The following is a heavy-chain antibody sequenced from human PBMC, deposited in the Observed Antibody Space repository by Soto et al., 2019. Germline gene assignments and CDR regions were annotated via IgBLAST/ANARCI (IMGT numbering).Heavy chain of an antibody. D-gene: IGHD3-3*01. Sequence: GGSLRLSCAASGFTFSSYAMSWVRQAPGKGLEWVSAISGSGGSTYYADSVKGRFTISRDNSKNTLYLQMNSLRAEDTAVYYCAKRTLNYDFWSGSKYYYGMDVWGQGTTVTVPS. CDR2: ISGSGGST. V-gene: IGHV3-23*01. CDR1: GFTFSSYA. J-gene: IGHJ6*02. CDR3: AKRTLNYDFWSGSKYYYGMDV.